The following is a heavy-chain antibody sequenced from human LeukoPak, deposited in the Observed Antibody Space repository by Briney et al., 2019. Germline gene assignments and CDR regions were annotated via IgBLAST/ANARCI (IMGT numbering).Heavy chain of an antibody. D-gene: IGHD2-21*02. J-gene: IGHJ4*02. CDR3: ASSHCGGDCYSGNFDY. V-gene: IGHV3-53*01. Sequence: GGSLRLSCAASGFTVSSNYMSWVRPAPGKGLEWVSVIYSGGSTYYADSVKGRFTISSDNSKNTLYLQMNSLRAEDTAVYYCASSHCGGDCYSGNFDYWGQGTLVTVSS. CDR1: GFTVSSNY. CDR2: IYSGGST.